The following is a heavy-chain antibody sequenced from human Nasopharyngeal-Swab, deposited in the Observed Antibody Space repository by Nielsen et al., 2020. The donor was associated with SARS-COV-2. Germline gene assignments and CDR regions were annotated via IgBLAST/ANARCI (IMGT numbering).Heavy chain of an antibody. J-gene: IGHJ4*02. Sequence: GESLKISCAASGFTFSSYAMHWVRQAPGEGLEWVAVISYDGSNKYYADSVKGRFTISRDNSKNTLYLQMNSLRAEDTAVYYCARPGATAMVTGYFDYWGQGTLVTVSS. D-gene: IGHD5-18*01. CDR3: ARPGATAMVTGYFDY. CDR2: ISYDGSNK. CDR1: GFTFSSYA. V-gene: IGHV3-30-3*01.